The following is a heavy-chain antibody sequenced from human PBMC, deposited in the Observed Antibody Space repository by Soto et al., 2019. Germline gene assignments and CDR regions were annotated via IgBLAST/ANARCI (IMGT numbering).Heavy chain of an antibody. CDR1: GGSFNDDY. J-gene: IGHJ6*02. CDR2: INDSGST. CDR3: ARGGYYGSGSYDSGYYYYGMDV. Sequence: PSETLSLTCAVEGGSFNDDYWSWIRQSPGKGLEWIGEINDSGSTKYNPSLKSRVTISVDTSKNQFSLKLSSVTAADTAVYYCARGGYYGSGSYDSGYYYYGMDVWGQGTTVT. D-gene: IGHD3-10*01. V-gene: IGHV4-34*01.